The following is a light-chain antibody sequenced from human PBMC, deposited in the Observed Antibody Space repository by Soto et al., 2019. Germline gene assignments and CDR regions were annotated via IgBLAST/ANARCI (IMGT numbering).Light chain of an antibody. V-gene: IGKV1-39*01. CDR1: QGLRRD. CDR2: AAS. CDR3: QHSYSSTRT. J-gene: IGKJ5*01. Sequence: ASQGLRRDVALYQQKPGQAPKILIAAASSLQRGGPSRLSGSGSATDFTLPISSLQPEYFAIYYCQHSYSSTRTFGQGTRLDIK.